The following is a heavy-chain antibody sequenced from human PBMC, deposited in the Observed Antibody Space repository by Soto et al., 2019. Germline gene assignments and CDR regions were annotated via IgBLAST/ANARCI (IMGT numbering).Heavy chain of an antibody. V-gene: IGHV2-5*02. D-gene: IGHD6-13*01. Sequence: SGPTLVNPTQTLTLTSTFSGFSLSTSGVGVGWIRQPPGKALEWLALIYWDDDKRYSPSLTSRLTITKDTSKNQVVLTMTNMEPVDTATYYCTDRPWDSSSWKDWFDPWGQGTLVTVAS. CDR1: GFSLSTSGVG. CDR2: IYWDDDK. CDR3: TDRPWDSSSWKDWFDP. J-gene: IGHJ5*02.